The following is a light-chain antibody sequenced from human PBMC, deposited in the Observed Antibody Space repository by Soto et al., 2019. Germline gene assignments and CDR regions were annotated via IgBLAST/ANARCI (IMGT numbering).Light chain of an antibody. Sequence: SVLTQPPSASGSPGQSVTISCTGTSSDVGGYNYVSWYQQYPGRAPKLMIYEVTKRPSGVPDRFSGSKSGNTASLTVSGLQAEDGADYYCSSYAASNNFYFVFGGGTKLTVL. CDR3: SSYAASNNFYFV. CDR2: EVT. V-gene: IGLV2-8*01. CDR1: SSDVGGYNY. J-gene: IGLJ3*02.